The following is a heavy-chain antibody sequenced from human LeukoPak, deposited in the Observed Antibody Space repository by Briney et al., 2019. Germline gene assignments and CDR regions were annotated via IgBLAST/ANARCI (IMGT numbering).Heavy chain of an antibody. J-gene: IGHJ4*02. Sequence: ASVKVSCKASGYTFTSYGISWVRQAPGQGLEWMGWISAYNGNTNYSQKFQGRVTITRDTSASTAYMELSSLRSEDTAVYYCASGPTVTRIDYWGQGTLVTVSS. D-gene: IGHD4-17*01. CDR2: ISAYNGNT. CDR3: ASGPTVTRIDY. CDR1: GYTFTSYG. V-gene: IGHV1-18*01.